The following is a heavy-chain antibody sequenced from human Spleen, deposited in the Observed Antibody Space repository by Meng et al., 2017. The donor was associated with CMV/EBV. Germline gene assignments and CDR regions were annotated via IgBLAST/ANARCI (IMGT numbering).Heavy chain of an antibody. D-gene: IGHD6-13*01. V-gene: IGHV4-38-2*02. J-gene: IGHJ5*02. CDR3: ARGSIAAAGSYWFDP. CDR2: IYHSGST. CDR1: GYSISSGYY. Sequence: GSLRLSCTVSGYSISSGYYWGWIRQPPGKGLEWIGSIYHSGSTYYNPSLKSRVTISVDTSKNQFSLKLSSVTAADTAVYYCARGSIAAAGSYWFDPWGQGTLVTVSS.